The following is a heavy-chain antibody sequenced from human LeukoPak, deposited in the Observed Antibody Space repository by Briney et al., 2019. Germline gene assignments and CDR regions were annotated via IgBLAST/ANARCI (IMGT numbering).Heavy chain of an antibody. Sequence: SQTLSLTCTVSGGSIDSGDYYWSWIRQHPGKGLEWIGHIYYSGSTYFNPSLKSRVTISVDVSKDQFSLKLSSVTAADTAVYYCATRRASKFYFDYWGQGTLVTVSS. CDR2: IYYSGST. V-gene: IGHV4-31*03. CDR1: GGSIDSGDYY. CDR3: ATRRASKFYFDY. D-gene: IGHD3-10*01. J-gene: IGHJ4*02.